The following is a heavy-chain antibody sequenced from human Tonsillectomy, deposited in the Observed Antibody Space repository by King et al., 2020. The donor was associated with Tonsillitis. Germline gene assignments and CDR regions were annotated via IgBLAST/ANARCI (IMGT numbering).Heavy chain of an antibody. J-gene: IGHJ5*02. CDR2: IHPVDSDT. Sequence: VQLVESGAEVKKPGESLKISCKGSGYSFTSYWIGWVRQMPGKVLEWMGIIHPVDSDTTHNPPFQGQVTISADKSISTAYLQWISLKASDTAMYYCALGNYGWFDPWGQGTLVTVSS. CDR3: ALGNYGWFDP. CDR1: GYSFTSYW. V-gene: IGHV5-51*03. D-gene: IGHD4-11*01.